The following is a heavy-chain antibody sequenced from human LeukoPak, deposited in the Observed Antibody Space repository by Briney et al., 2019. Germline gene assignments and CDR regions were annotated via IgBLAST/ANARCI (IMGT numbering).Heavy chain of an antibody. D-gene: IGHD3-10*01. V-gene: IGHV3-20*01. CDR2: INWNGGST. CDR1: GFTFDDYG. Sequence: GGSLRLSCAASGFTFDDYGMSWVRQAPGKGLEWVSGINWNGGSTGYADSVKGRFTISRDNAKNSLYLQMNSLRAEDTALYHCARMSYYYGSGSPSSAFDIWGQGTMVTVSS. CDR3: ARMSYYYGSGSPSSAFDI. J-gene: IGHJ3*02.